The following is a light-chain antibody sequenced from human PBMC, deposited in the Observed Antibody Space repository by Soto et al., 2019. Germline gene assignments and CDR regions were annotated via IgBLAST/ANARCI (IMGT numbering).Light chain of an antibody. CDR2: GDN. Sequence: NFMLTQPHSVSESPGKTVTISCTRSSGSLASNYVQWYQQRPGTSPTTVIYGDNQRPSGVPDRVSGSIDSSSNSASLTISGLKTEDEADYYCQSYATTSVVFGGGTKLTVL. J-gene: IGLJ2*01. CDR3: QSYATTSVV. V-gene: IGLV6-57*01. CDR1: SGSLASNY.